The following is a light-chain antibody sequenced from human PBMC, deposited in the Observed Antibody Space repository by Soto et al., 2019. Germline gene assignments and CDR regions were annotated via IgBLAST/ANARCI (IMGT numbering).Light chain of an antibody. V-gene: IGKV3-20*01. CDR2: DTS. J-gene: IGKJ1*01. CDR1: QSFSSSS. CDR3: QQYDSSPRR. Sequence: IVWTQRAGAVSLATGGRATLSCRDSQSFSSSSLAWYQQKPGQAPRLLIYDTSSRATGIPDRFSGSGFGTDFTLTISSLEPQDFALYHCQQYDSSPRRFGQGTKVDIK.